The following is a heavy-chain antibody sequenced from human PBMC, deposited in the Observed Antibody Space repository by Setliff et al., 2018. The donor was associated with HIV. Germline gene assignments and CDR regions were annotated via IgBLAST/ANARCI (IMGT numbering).Heavy chain of an antibody. CDR2: INHSGST. Sequence: PSETLSLTCAVYGGSFSAYHWSWIRQTPGKGLEWLGEINHSGSTAYNLALESRVSMSIDTSKNQFSLKLTSVTAADTAIYYCARGRDYTGSWFRPFYLDFWGHGNLVTVFS. D-gene: IGHD3-3*01. V-gene: IGHV4-34*01. J-gene: IGHJ4*01. CDR3: ARGRDYTGSWFRPFYLDF. CDR1: GGSFSAYH.